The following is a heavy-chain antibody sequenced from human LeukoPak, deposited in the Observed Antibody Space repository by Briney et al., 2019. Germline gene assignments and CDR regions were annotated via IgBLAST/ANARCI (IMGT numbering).Heavy chain of an antibody. CDR2: INPDGSSS. CDR1: GVTFSDYW. CDR3: YSPEADY. V-gene: IGHV3-74*01. J-gene: IGHJ4*02. D-gene: IGHD2-15*01. Sequence: PGGSLRLSCAASGVTFSDYWMHWVRQAPGKGLVWVCRINPDGSSSSYADSVKGRFTISRDNAKNTLYLQMKSLRDEDTAVYYCYSPEADYWGQGTLVTVSS.